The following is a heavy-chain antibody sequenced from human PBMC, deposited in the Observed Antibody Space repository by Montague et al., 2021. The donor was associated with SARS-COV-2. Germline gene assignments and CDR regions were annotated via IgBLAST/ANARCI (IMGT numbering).Heavy chain of an antibody. J-gene: IGHJ6*02. Sequence: TLSLTCTVSGGSISSGGYYWSWIRQHPGKGLEWFGYIYYRGSTYYXXXLKSRVTISVDTSKNQFSLKLSSVTAADTAVYYCARVEFDGGYDSVPLDVWGQGTTVTVSS. CDR1: GGSISSGGYY. CDR2: IYYRGST. CDR3: ARVEFDGGYDSVPLDV. V-gene: IGHV4-31*03. D-gene: IGHD5-12*01.